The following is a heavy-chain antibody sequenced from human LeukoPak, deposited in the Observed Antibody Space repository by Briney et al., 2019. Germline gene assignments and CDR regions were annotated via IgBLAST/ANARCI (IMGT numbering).Heavy chain of an antibody. Sequence: GGSLRLSCAASGFTVSSNYMSWVCQAPGKGLEWVSVIYSGDNTYYADYVKGRFTISRDNSKNTLYLQMNSLRAEDTAVYYCAREIYYDNYYYYYYMDVWGKGTTVTVSS. V-gene: IGHV3-53*01. CDR1: GFTVSSNY. D-gene: IGHD3-22*01. CDR2: IYSGDNT. J-gene: IGHJ6*03. CDR3: AREIYYDNYYYYYYMDV.